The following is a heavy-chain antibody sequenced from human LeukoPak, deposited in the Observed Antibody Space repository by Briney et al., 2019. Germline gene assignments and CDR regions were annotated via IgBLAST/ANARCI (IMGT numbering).Heavy chain of an antibody. D-gene: IGHD3-3*01. V-gene: IGHV3-48*03. CDR3: ARDHVVVVLRFLEWLSVGMDV. J-gene: IGHJ6*03. CDR2: ISSSGSTI. Sequence: GGSLRLSCAVSGFTFSSYEMNWVRQAPGKGLEWVSYISSSGSTIYYADSVKGRFTISRDNAKNSLYLQMNSLRAEDTAVYYCARDHVVVVLRFLEWLSVGMDVWGKGTTVTVSS. CDR1: GFTFSSYE.